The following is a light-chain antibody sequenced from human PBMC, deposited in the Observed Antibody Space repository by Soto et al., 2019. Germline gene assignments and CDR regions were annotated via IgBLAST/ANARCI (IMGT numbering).Light chain of an antibody. CDR3: QQLNRYPPYT. CDR1: QGISTY. V-gene: IGKV1-9*01. Sequence: IQLTQSPSSLSASVGDRVTITCRASQGISTYLAWYQQKPGKAPQLLIYAASTLQSGVPSRFSRSGSGTDFTRSINSLQPEDFATYYCQQLNRYPPYTFGQGTKLEIK. CDR2: AAS. J-gene: IGKJ2*01.